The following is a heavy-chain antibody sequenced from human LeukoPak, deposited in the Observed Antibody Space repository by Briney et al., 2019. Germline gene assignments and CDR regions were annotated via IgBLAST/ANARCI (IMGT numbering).Heavy chain of an antibody. J-gene: IGHJ4*02. CDR3: AADQRYAFDY. V-gene: IGHV3-48*02. Sequence: GGSLRLSCATSGFSFTDYPMNWVRQAPGKGLEWISNIRTTAEGAKYAYYADSVKGRVTISRDDGKNTLYLHMNSLRDDDTAVYYCAADQRYAFDYWGQGILDTVSS. CDR1: GFSFTDYP. CDR2: IRTTAEGAKYA. D-gene: IGHD3-9*01.